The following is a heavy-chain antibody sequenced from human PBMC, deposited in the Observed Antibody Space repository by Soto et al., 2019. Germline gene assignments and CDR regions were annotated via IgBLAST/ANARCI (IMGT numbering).Heavy chain of an antibody. CDR2: INHSGST. V-gene: IGHV4-34*01. CDR3: ARSGRSGYYYAMAFDI. Sequence: QVQLQQWGAGLLKPSETLSLTCAVYGGSFSGYYWSWIRQPPGKGLEWIGEINHSGSTNYNPSLKSRVTISVDTSKNQFSLKLSSVTAADTAVYYCARSGRSGYYYAMAFDIWGQGTMVNVSS. J-gene: IGHJ3*02. CDR1: GGSFSGYY. D-gene: IGHD3-22*01.